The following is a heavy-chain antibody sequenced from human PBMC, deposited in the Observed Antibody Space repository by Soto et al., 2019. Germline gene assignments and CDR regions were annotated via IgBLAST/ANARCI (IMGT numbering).Heavy chain of an antibody. Sequence: EVQLVESGGGLVQPGGSLRLSCAVSGFTFSRYWMHWFRQDPGNGLVWVSSINVDGTHTQYADSVRGRFTVSRDNAKSTVYLQMTSLRSEDTVVYYGAKYLLWGQSEYWGQGTLVVVSS. CDR3: AKYLLWGQSEY. D-gene: IGHD3-16*01. CDR1: GFTFSRYW. J-gene: IGHJ4*02. CDR2: INVDGTHT. V-gene: IGHV3-74*03.